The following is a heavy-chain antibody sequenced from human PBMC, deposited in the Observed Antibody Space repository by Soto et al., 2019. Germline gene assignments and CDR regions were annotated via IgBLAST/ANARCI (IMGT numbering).Heavy chain of an antibody. CDR2: IKSKTDGGTT. CDR1: GFTFSNAW. CDR3: TTDIYIAAAGDFDY. J-gene: IGHJ4*02. Sequence: GGSLRLSCAASGFTFSNAWMSWVRRAPGKGLEWVGRIKSKTDGGTTDYAAPVKGRFTISRDDSKNTLYLQMNSLKTEDTAVYYCTTDIYIAAAGDFDYWGQGTLVTVSS. V-gene: IGHV3-15*01. D-gene: IGHD6-13*01.